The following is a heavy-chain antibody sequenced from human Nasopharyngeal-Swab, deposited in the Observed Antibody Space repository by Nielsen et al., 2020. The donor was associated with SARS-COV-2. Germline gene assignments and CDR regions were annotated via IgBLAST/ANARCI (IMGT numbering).Heavy chain of an antibody. J-gene: IGHJ4*02. CDR3: ARRDYDFWSGYYAGLSYFDY. Sequence: GESLKISCAASGFTFSSYAMSRVRQAPGKGLEWVSAISGSGGSTYYADSVKGRFTISRDNSKNTLYLQMNSLRAEDTAVYYCARRDYDFWSGYYAGLSYFDYWGQGTLVTVSS. CDR2: ISGSGGST. D-gene: IGHD3-3*01. CDR1: GFTFSSYA. V-gene: IGHV3-23*01.